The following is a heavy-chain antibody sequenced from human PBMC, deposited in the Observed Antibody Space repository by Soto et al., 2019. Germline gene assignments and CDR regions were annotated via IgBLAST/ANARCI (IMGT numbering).Heavy chain of an antibody. CDR3: ARVSVVRGVIRYYYYGMDV. D-gene: IGHD3-10*01. CDR2: ISAYNGNT. CDR1: GYTFTSYG. V-gene: IGHV1-18*01. J-gene: IGHJ6*02. Sequence: ASVKVSCKASGYTFTSYGISWVRQAPGQGLEWMGWISAYNGNTNYAQKLQGRVTMTTDTSTSTAYMELRSLRSDDTAVYYCARVSVVRGVIRYYYYGMDVWGQGTTVTVSS.